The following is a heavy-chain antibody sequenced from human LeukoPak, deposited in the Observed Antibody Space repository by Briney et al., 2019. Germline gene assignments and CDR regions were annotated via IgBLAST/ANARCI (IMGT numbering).Heavy chain of an antibody. CDR1: GYTFTTYW. D-gene: IGHD6-13*01. J-gene: IGHJ4*02. Sequence: HGESLKISCEGSGYTFTTYWIAWVRQMPGKDLEWMGIIYPGDSDTRYSPSFQGQVTISADKSINTAYLQWSSLKASGTAMYYCARRDAGLAFDYWGQGTLVTVSS. CDR3: ARRDAGLAFDY. CDR2: IYPGDSDT. V-gene: IGHV5-51*01.